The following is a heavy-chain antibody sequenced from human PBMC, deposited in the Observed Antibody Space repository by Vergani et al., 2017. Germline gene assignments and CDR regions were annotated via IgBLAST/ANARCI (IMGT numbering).Heavy chain of an antibody. V-gene: IGHV3-30*02. CDR1: GFTFSSYG. D-gene: IGHD6-19*01. J-gene: IGHJ4*02. CDR3: AKDSDLSGYSSEFDY. CDR2: IRYDGSNK. Sequence: QVQLVESGGGVVQPGGSLRLSCAASGFTFSSYGMHWVRQAPGKGLEWVAFIRYDGSNKYYADSVKGRFTISRDNSKNTLYLPMNSLRAEDTAVYYCAKDSDLSGYSSEFDYWGQGTLVTVSS.